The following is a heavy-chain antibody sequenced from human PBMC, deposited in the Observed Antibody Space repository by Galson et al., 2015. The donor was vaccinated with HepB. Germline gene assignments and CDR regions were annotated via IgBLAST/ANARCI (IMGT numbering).Heavy chain of an antibody. J-gene: IGHJ4*02. CDR3: AKAHYNWNDFYYFDL. CDR1: GFPFDDFA. D-gene: IGHD1-1*01. CDR2: VSWNSGTV. Sequence: SLRLSCAASGFPFDDFAMHWVRQAPGKGLEWVSGVSWNSGTVAYADSVKGRFTISRDNAKNSLYLQMNSLRVEDTALYYCAKAHYNWNDFYYFDLWGQGILVTVSS. V-gene: IGHV3-9*01.